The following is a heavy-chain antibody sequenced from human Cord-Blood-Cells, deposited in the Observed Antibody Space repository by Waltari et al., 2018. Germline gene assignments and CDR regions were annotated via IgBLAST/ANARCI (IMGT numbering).Heavy chain of an antibody. Sequence: QVQLQQWGAGLLKPSETLSLTCAVYGGSFSGYYWSWIRQPPGKGLEWIGEINHSGSTNDNPSLKSRVTISVDTSKNQFSLKLSSVTAADTAVYYYARVWFGEFYIDYWGQGTLVTVSS. CDR1: GGSFSGYY. D-gene: IGHD3-10*01. CDR3: ARVWFGEFYIDY. V-gene: IGHV4-34*01. CDR2: INHSGST. J-gene: IGHJ4*02.